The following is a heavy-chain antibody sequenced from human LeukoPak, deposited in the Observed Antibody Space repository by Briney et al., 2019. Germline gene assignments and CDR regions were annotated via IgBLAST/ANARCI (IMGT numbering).Heavy chain of an antibody. CDR3: ARARSFMITFGGVIAPFRY. CDR2: ISSSSSTI. V-gene: IGHV3-48*04. D-gene: IGHD3-16*02. J-gene: IGHJ4*02. Sequence: PGGSLRLSCAASGFTFSSYSMNWVRQAPGKGLEWVSYISSSSSTIYYADSVKGRFTISRDNAKNSLYLQMNSLRAEDTAVYYCARARSFMITFGGVIAPFRYWGQGTLVTVSS. CDR1: GFTFSSYS.